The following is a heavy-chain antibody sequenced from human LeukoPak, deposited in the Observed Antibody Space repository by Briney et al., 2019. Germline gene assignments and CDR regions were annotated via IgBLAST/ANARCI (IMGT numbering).Heavy chain of an antibody. CDR3: ARDGARWLQLYYYYMDV. CDR1: GYTFTSYG. CDR2: ISAYNGNT. V-gene: IGHV1-18*01. Sequence: ASVKVSCKASGYTFTSYGISWVRQAPGQGLEWMGWISAYNGNTNYAQKLQGRVTMTTDTSTSTAYMELRSLRSDDTAVYYCARDGARWLQLYYYYMDVWGKGTTVTISS. J-gene: IGHJ6*03. D-gene: IGHD5-24*01.